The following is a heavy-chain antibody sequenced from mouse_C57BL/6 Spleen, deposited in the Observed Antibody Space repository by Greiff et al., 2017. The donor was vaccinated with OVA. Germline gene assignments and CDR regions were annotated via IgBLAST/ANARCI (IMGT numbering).Heavy chain of an antibody. V-gene: IGHV1-80*01. Sequence: QVQLQQSGAELVKPGASVKISCKASGYAFSSYWMNWVKQRPGKGLEWIGQIYPGDGDTNYNGKFKGKATLTADKSSSTAYMQLSSLTSEDSAVYFCARRRRSFYAMDYWGQGTSVTVSS. CDR2: IYPGDGDT. J-gene: IGHJ4*01. D-gene: IGHD1-1*01. CDR3: ARRRRSFYAMDY. CDR1: GYAFSSYW.